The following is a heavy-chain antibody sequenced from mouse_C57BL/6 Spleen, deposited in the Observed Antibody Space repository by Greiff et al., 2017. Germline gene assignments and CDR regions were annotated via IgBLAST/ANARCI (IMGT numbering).Heavy chain of an antibody. J-gene: IGHJ4*01. CDR2: IHPTSGST. CDR3: AREDYGYPYAMDY. Sequence: VQLQQPGAELVKPGASVKLSCKASGYTFTSYWMHWVKQRPGQGLEWIGMIHPTSGSTNYNEKFKSKATLTVDKSSSTAYMQLSSLTSEDSAVYYCAREDYGYPYAMDYWGQGTSVTVSS. CDR1: GYTFTSYW. D-gene: IGHD2-2*01. V-gene: IGHV1-64*01.